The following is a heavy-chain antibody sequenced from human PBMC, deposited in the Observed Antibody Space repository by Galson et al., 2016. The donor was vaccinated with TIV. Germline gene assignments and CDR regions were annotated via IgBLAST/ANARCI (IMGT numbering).Heavy chain of an antibody. J-gene: IGHJ6*02. CDR3: AKVRNPVLVRHYACYGLDV. D-gene: IGHD1-14*01. CDR1: GGTLSSYV. CDR2: IIPMFGTA. V-gene: IGHV1-69*13. Sequence: SVKVSCKASGGTLSSYVIKWVRQAPGQGLEWMGEIIPMFGTANYAQKFQGRVTITADESTSTAYMELSSLRSEDTAVYYCAKVRNPVLVRHYACYGLDVWGQGTTVIVSS.